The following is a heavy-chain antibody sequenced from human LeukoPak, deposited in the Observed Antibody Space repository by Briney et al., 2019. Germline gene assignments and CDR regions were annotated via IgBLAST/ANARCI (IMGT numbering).Heavy chain of an antibody. CDR3: ARDKLQVVVVPAASYGMDV. Sequence: ASVNVSCKASRGTFSSYAISWVRQAPGQGLEWMGGIIPIFGTANYAQKFQGRVTITAAESTSTAYMELSSLRSEDTAVYYCARDKLQVVVVPAASYGMDVWGQGTTVTVSS. D-gene: IGHD2-2*01. V-gene: IGHV1-69*13. J-gene: IGHJ6*02. CDR2: IIPIFGTA. CDR1: RGTFSSYA.